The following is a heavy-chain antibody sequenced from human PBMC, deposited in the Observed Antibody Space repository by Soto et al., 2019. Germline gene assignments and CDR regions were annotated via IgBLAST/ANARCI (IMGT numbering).Heavy chain of an antibody. CDR2: MNPNSGNT. V-gene: IGHV1-8*01. CDR1: GYTFTSYD. J-gene: IGHJ4*02. CDR3: ARERREGYDN. Sequence: QVQLVQSGAEVKKPGASVKVSCKASGYTFTSYDINWVRQATGQGLEWMGWMNPNSGNTAYAQKFXCRVTMTSNTSISTAYMGLSSLRSEDTAVYYCARERREGYDNWGQGTLVTVSS. D-gene: IGHD5-12*01.